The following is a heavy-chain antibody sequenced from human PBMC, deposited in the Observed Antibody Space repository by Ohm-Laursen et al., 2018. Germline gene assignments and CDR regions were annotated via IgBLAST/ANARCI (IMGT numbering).Heavy chain of an antibody. Sequence: TLSLTCTVSGASISSQYWSWIRQPPGKGLEWIGYIYYSGSTDSNPSLKSRVTISIDTSKKQFSLNLTSVTAADTAVYYCARGTLAVPGGSTYYFDYWGQGTLVTVSS. CDR3: ARGTLAVPGGSTYYFDY. CDR2: IYYSGST. V-gene: IGHV4-59*11. D-gene: IGHD2-2*01. J-gene: IGHJ4*02. CDR1: GASISSQY.